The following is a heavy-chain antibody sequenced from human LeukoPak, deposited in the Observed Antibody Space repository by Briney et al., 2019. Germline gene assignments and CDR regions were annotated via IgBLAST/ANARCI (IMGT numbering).Heavy chain of an antibody. Sequence: PSETLSLTCAVSDYSISSGYYWGWIRQPPGKGLEWIGSIYHSGSTYYNPSLKSRVTVSIDTSKNQFSLKLSSVTAADTAVYYCARGGGVMDYWGQGTLVTVSS. V-gene: IGHV4-38-2*01. CDR2: IYHSGST. CDR1: DYSISSGYY. CDR3: ARGGGVMDY. J-gene: IGHJ4*02. D-gene: IGHD3-16*01.